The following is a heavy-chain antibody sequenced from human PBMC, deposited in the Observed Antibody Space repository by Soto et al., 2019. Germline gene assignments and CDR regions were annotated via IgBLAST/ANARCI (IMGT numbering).Heavy chain of an antibody. CDR1: GFTFSSYA. Sequence: GGSLRLSCAASGFTFSSYAMNWVRQAPGKGLEWVSTINDSGGSTYYIDSVKGRFTISRDNSKNTLYLQMNSLRADDTAVYYCAKSTTISPNWFDPWGQGTLVTVSS. J-gene: IGHJ5*02. CDR2: INDSGGST. CDR3: AKSTTISPNWFDP. V-gene: IGHV3-23*01. D-gene: IGHD3-3*01.